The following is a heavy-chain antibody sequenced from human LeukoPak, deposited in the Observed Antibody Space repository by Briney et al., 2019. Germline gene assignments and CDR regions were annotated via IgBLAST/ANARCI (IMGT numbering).Heavy chain of an antibody. J-gene: IGHJ4*02. CDR2: IRGGGSDK. Sequence: GGSLRLSCAASGFNFGRYWMNWARQAPGRGLEWVANIRGGGSDKDYVGSVRGRFTISRDNADNSLYLQMNSLSVDDTAVYYCARGLNSAIDFWGQGTLVTVSS. CDR1: GFNFGRYW. V-gene: IGHV3-7*04. CDR3: ARGLNSAIDF.